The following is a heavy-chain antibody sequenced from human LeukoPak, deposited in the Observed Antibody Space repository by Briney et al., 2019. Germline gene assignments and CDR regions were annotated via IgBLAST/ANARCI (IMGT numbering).Heavy chain of an antibody. Sequence: GGSLRLSCAASGFTFSSYGMHWVRQAPGKGLEWVAFIRYDGSNKYYADSVKGRFTISRDNSKNTLYLQMNSLRAEDTAVYYCAKGAEVDWNGLSYFDYWGQGTLVTVSS. CDR3: AKGAEVDWNGLSYFDY. CDR1: GFTFSSYG. V-gene: IGHV3-30*02. D-gene: IGHD1-1*01. J-gene: IGHJ4*02. CDR2: IRYDGSNK.